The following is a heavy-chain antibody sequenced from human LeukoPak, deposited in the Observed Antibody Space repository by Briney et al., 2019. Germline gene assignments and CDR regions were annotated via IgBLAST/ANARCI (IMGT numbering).Heavy chain of an antibody. D-gene: IGHD3-16*02. Sequence: LRLSCAASGFTFSSYSMHWVRQAPGKGLEYVSAITSNGGRTYYANSVKGRFTISRDNSKNTLYLQMGSLRAEDMAVYYCARWGGRYPFDYWGQGTLVTVSS. CDR1: GFTFSSYS. CDR3: ARWGGRYPFDY. V-gene: IGHV3-64*01. J-gene: IGHJ4*02. CDR2: ITSNGGRT.